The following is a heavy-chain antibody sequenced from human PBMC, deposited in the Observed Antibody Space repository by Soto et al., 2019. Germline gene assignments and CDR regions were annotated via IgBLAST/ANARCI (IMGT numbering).Heavy chain of an antibody. CDR3: ARDLGVQRYYDILTGPHYYYYGMDV. CDR1: GYTFTSYY. D-gene: IGHD3-9*01. CDR2: INPSGGST. V-gene: IGHV1-46*01. Sequence: ASVKVSCKASGYTFTSYYMHWVRQAPGQGLEWMGIINPSGGSTSYAQKFQGRVTMTRDTSTGTVYMELSSLRSEDTAVYYCARDLGVQRYYDILTGPHYYYYGMDVWGQGTTVTVSS. J-gene: IGHJ6*02.